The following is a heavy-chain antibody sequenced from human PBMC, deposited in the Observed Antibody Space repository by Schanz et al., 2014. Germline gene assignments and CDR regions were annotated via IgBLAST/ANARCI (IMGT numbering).Heavy chain of an antibody. J-gene: IGHJ4*01. CDR2: IWNNGVTK. Sequence: QAQLMESGGGVVQPGTSLILSCSVSGISLNTYGIHWFRQPAGKGLEWVAVIWNNGVTKYYADSVKGRFTISRDNSKNTLYLQMNSLRAEDTAVYYCAKQIHYDILTVTRNWGQGTLVTVSS. D-gene: IGHD3-9*01. CDR3: AKQIHYDILTVTRN. CDR1: GISLNTYG. V-gene: IGHV3-33*06.